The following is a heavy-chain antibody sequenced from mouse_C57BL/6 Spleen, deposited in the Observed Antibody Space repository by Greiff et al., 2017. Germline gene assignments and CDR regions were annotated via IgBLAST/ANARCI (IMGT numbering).Heavy chain of an antibody. CDR3: ARGPSLSRYFDV. CDR1: GYSFTDYN. V-gene: IGHV1-39*01. Sequence: VQLKESGPELVKPGASVKISCKASGYSFTDYNMNWVNQSNGKSLEWIGVINPNYGTTSYNQKFKGKATLTVDQSSSTAYMQLNSLTSEDSAVYYCARGPSLSRYFDVWGTGTTVTVSS. J-gene: IGHJ1*03. CDR2: INPNYGTT. D-gene: IGHD1-2*01.